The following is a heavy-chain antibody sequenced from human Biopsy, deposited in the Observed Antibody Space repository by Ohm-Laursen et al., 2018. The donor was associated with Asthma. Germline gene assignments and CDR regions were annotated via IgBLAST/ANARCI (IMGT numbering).Heavy chain of an antibody. D-gene: IGHD1-1*01. V-gene: IGHV3-30*01. J-gene: IGHJ3*02. CDR3: VRDGTDDAFDI. Sequence: SLRLSCAASGFSFSNFAIHWVRQAPGKGLEWVGVISKDASTQDYADSVRGRFTMAGDNSKNTLDLQMNSLREEDTAVYYCVRDGTDDAFDIWGQGTVVSVSS. CDR2: ISKDASTQ. CDR1: GFSFSNFA.